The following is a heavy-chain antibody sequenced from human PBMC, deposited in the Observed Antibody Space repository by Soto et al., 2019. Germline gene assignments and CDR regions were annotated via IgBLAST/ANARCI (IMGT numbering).Heavy chain of an antibody. V-gene: IGHV1-69*02. J-gene: IGHJ6*02. CDR3: RAVDYGDYADYYYGMDV. CDR2: IIPILGIA. D-gene: IGHD4-17*01. Sequence: QVQLVQSGAEVKKPGSSVKVSCKASGGTFSSYTISWVRQAPGQGLEWMGRIIPILGIANYAQKFQGRVTITADKSTSTAYMEMSSLISEDTAVYYCRAVDYGDYADYYYGMDVWGQGTTVTVSS. CDR1: GGTFSSYT.